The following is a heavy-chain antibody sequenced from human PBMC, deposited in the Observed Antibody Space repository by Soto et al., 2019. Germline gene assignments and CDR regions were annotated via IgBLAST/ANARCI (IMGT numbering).Heavy chain of an antibody. CDR3: AISGRYCSSTSCYGAFDI. CDR2: ISAYNGNT. CDR1: GYTFTSYG. Sequence: ASVKVSCKASGYTFTSYGISWVRQAPGQGLEWMGWISAYNGNTNYAQKLQGRVTMTTDTSTSTAYMELKSLRSDDTAVYYCAISGRYCSSTSCYGAFDIWGQGPMVTVS. V-gene: IGHV1-18*04. J-gene: IGHJ3*02. D-gene: IGHD2-2*01.